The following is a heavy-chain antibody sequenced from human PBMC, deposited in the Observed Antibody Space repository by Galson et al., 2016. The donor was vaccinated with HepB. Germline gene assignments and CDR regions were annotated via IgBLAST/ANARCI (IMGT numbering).Heavy chain of an antibody. Sequence: SVKVSCKASEYTFSDYYIHWVRQAPGQGLECMGWINPNSGATNYAQKFRGRVTMTRDTSISTAYLELSSLRSDDSAVYYCARDRSGGSDLWIYGLDVWGRGTTVTVSS. V-gene: IGHV1-2*02. CDR2: INPNSGAT. CDR1: EYTFSDYY. J-gene: IGHJ6*04. CDR3: ARDRSGGSDLWIYGLDV. D-gene: IGHD3-3*01.